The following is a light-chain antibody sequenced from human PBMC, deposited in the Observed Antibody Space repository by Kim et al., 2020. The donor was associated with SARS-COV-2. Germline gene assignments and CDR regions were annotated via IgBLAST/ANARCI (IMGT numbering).Light chain of an antibody. CDR2: DAS. V-gene: IGKV3D-20*01. J-gene: IGKJ5*01. Sequence: PGEGATLSSGASQSISTNFLAWYQQRPGLAPRLLIYDASTRATGIPDRFSGSGSGADFTLTISGLEPEDSAVYYCQYYGSSPPITFGQGTRLEIK. CDR1: QSISTNF. CDR3: QYYGSSPPIT.